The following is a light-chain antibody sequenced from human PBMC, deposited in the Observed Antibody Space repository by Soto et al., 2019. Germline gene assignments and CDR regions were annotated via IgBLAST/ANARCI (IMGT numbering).Light chain of an antibody. CDR2: KAS. J-gene: IGKJ1*01. V-gene: IGKV1-5*03. Sequence: DIQMTQSPSTLSASVGDRVTITCRASQSISSWLAWYQQKPGKAPKLLIYKASGLESGVPSRFSGSGSGTEFTLTISSLQPDDFATYYCQQYNSYPWTVGQGTKVEIK. CDR1: QSISSW. CDR3: QQYNSYPWT.